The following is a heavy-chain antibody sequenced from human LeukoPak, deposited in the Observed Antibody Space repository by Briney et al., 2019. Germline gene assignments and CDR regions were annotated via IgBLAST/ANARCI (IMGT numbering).Heavy chain of an antibody. Sequence: SETLSLTCTVSGGSISSGSYYWSWIRQPAGKGLEWIGYIYYSGSTNYNPSLKSRVTISVDTSKNQFSLKLSSVTAADTAVYYCARDSRAYHSSSWYRWFGPRGQGTLVTVSS. CDR2: IYYSGST. CDR3: ARDSRAYHSSSWYRWFGP. J-gene: IGHJ5*02. D-gene: IGHD6-13*01. CDR1: GGSISSGSYY. V-gene: IGHV4-61*10.